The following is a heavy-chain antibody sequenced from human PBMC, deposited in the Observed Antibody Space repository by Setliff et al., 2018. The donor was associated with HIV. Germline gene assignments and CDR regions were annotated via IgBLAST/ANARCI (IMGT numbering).Heavy chain of an antibody. J-gene: IGHJ5*02. D-gene: IGHD2-15*01. V-gene: IGHV3-15*01. Sequence: GGSLRLSCVASGFTFSNAKMSWVRQAPGKGLEWVGLIRGKTDGGTTDYASPVKGRFTISRDNSKNTLYLQMNSLLDDDTAIYYCAKDRGGYCGAGGCYSGFDPWGQGTLVTVSS. CDR2: IRGKTDGGTT. CDR1: GFTFSNAK. CDR3: AKDRGGYCGAGGCYSGFDP.